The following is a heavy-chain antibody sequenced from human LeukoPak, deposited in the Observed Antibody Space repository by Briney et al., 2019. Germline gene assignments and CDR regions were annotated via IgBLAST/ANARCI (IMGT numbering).Heavy chain of an antibody. CDR1: GGSISSYY. J-gene: IGHJ5*02. Sequence: SETLSLTCTVSGGSISSYYWSWIRQPAGKGLEWIGRIYTSGSTNYNPSLKSRVTMSLDTSKNQISLMLNSVTAADTAIYYCARHWLEAAKTFSYWFDPWGQGTLVTVSS. V-gene: IGHV4-4*07. CDR3: ARHWLEAAKTFSYWFDP. CDR2: IYTSGST. D-gene: IGHD3-16*01.